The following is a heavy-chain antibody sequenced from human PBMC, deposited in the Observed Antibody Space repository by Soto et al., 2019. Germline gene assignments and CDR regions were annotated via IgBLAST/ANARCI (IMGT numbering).Heavy chain of an antibody. D-gene: IGHD3-16*01. CDR3: ARRLDDRADEGFDV. J-gene: IGHJ3*01. Sequence: QVHLVQSGAEVRKPGSSVKVSCKTSGGTFSTYTIYWVRQAPGQGLEWIGRIIPLFGTTKYAQNFQDRVTITAEESTSTTYMELSSLRAEDTAVYYCARRLDDRADEGFDVWGEGTAVTVSA. CDR2: IIPLFGTT. CDR1: GGTFSTYT. V-gene: IGHV1-69*18.